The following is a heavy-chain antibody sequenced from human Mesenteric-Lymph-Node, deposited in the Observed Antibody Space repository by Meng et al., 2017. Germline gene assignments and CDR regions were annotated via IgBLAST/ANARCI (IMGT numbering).Heavy chain of an antibody. CDR3: ARHEAQYGGNEWGDY. Sequence: KVSCKASGYTFTSYDINWVRQMPGKGLEWMGIIYPGDSDTRYSPSFQGQVTISADKSISTAYLQWSSLKASDTAMYYCARHEAQYGGNEWGDYWGQGTLVTVSS. J-gene: IGHJ4*02. CDR2: IYPGDSDT. CDR1: GYTFTSYD. D-gene: IGHD4-23*01. V-gene: IGHV5-51*01.